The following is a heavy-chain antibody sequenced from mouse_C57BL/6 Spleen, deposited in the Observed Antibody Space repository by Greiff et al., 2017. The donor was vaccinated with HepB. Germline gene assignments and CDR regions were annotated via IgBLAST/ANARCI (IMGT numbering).Heavy chain of an antibody. CDR2: INPNNGGT. J-gene: IGHJ3*01. CDR1: GYTFTDYN. V-gene: IGHV1-18*01. D-gene: IGHD1-1*01. CDR3: ALYYYGSSPFAY. Sequence: VQLKESGPELVKPGASVKIPCKASGYTFTDYNMDWVKQSHGKSLEWIGDINPNNGGTIYNQKFKGKATLTVDKSSSTAYMELRSLTSEDTAVYYCALYYYGSSPFAYWGQGTLVTVSA.